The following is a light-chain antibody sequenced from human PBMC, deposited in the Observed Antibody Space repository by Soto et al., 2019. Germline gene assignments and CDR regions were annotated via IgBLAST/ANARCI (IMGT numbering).Light chain of an antibody. CDR1: QSLLHSNGYNY. Sequence: DIEMTQSPLSLPVTPGEPASISCRSSQSLLHSNGYNYLDWYLQKPGQSPQLLIYLGSNRASGVPDRFSGSGSGTDFTLKISRVEAEDVGVYYCMQALQTSYTFGQGTKLEIK. CDR3: MQALQTSYT. CDR2: LGS. J-gene: IGKJ2*01. V-gene: IGKV2-28*01.